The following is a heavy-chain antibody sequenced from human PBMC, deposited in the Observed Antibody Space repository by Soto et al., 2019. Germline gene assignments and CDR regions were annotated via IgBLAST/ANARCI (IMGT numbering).Heavy chain of an antibody. CDR2: IISIFGTA. Sequence: QVQLVQSGAEVKKPGSSVKVSCKASGGTFSSYAISWVRQAPGQGLEWMGGIISIFGTANYAQKFQGRVTITADEYTSTAYMELSSLKSEDTAVYYCARDEGQGGVYAPFDYWGQGTLVTVSS. J-gene: IGHJ4*02. CDR1: GGTFSSYA. CDR3: ARDEGQGGVYAPFDY. D-gene: IGHD2-8*02. V-gene: IGHV1-69*12.